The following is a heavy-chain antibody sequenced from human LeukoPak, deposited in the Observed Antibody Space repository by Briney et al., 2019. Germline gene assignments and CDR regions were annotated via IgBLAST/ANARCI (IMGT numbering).Heavy chain of an antibody. CDR2: MSSASTYK. J-gene: IGHJ4*02. CDR3: AREILAPGKTHDY. Sequence: KPGGSLRLSCVASGFTFSTYSMNWVRQAPGKGLEWVSSMSSASTYKYYADSVKGRFTISRDNAKNTLFLQMSSLRAEDTAVYFCAREILAPGKTHDYWGQGTLVTVSS. CDR1: GFTFSTYS. V-gene: IGHV3-21*01.